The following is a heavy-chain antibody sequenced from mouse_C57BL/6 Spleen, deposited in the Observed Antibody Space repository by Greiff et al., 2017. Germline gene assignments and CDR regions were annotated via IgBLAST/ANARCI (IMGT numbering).Heavy chain of an antibody. V-gene: IGHV5-16*01. CDR2: INYDGSST. J-gene: IGHJ4*01. CDR3: ARDQIYYYGSSGAMDY. D-gene: IGHD1-1*01. Sequence: EVQLVESEGGLVQPGSSMKLSCTASGFTFSDYYMAWVRQVPEKGLEWVANINYDGSSTYYLDSLKSRFIISRDNAKNILYLQMSSLKSEDTATYYCARDQIYYYGSSGAMDYWGQGTSVTVSS. CDR1: GFTFSDYY.